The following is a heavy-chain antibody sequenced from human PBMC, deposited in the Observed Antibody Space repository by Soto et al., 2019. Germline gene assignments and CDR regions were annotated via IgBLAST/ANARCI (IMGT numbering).Heavy chain of an antibody. D-gene: IGHD6-13*01. CDR3: ASQQLVHYYYGMDV. V-gene: IGHV4-4*02. Sequence: SETLSLTCAVSGSSISDDKWWSWVRQSPGKGLEWIGEIHHSRGTNYNPSLKSRVTISVDTSKNQFSLKLSSVTAADTVVYYCASQQLVHYYYGMDVWGQGTTVTVSS. CDR2: IHHSRGT. CDR1: GSSISDDKW. J-gene: IGHJ6*02.